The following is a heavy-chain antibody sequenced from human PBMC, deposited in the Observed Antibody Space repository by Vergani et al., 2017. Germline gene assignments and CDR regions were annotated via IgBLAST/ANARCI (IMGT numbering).Heavy chain of an antibody. CDR1: SLSIPXXXXX. CDR3: ARGRGWGDSSGYYSKRRYYYYYYMDV. V-gene: IGHV4-30-2*01. J-gene: IGHJ6*03. CDR2: IYHSAVT. D-gene: IGHD3-22*01. Sequence: QLQLQESGSGLLKPSQTLSLPSPLXSLSIPXXXXXFSSLPPPPPPSLPFLSYIYHSAVTYYNPSLKSRVTISVDRSKNQFSLKLRSVTAADTAVYYCARGRGWGDSSGYYSKRRYYYYYYMDVWGKGTTVTVSS.